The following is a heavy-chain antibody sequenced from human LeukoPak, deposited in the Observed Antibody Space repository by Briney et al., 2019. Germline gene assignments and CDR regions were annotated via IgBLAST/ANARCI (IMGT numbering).Heavy chain of an antibody. J-gene: IGHJ6*04. CDR1: GFTFTSSA. D-gene: IGHD2-15*01. V-gene: IGHV1-58*01. Sequence: ASVKVSCKASGFTFTSSAVQWVRQARGQRLEWIGWIVVGSGKTNYTQKFQERVTITRDMSTSTAYMELSSLRSEDTAVYYCAAGAGYCSGGSCYLDYYYYGMDVWGKGTTVTVSS. CDR3: AAGAGYCSGGSCYLDYYYYGMDV. CDR2: IVVGSGKT.